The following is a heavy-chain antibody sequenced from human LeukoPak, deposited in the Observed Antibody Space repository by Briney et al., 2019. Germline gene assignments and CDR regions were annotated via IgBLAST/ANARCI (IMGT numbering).Heavy chain of an antibody. Sequence: GESLKISCKVSGYSFTSYCNGWVRQMPVKGPEWMGIIYPGDSGPTYSPSFQGQVTISVDKSINTAYLQWSSLQASDTAMYYCGMSGDRVPLQDDVFDVWGQGTMVTVST. CDR3: GMSGDRVPLQDDVFDV. CDR2: IYPGDSGP. J-gene: IGHJ3*01. CDR1: GYSFTSYC. V-gene: IGHV5-51*01. D-gene: IGHD1-26*01.